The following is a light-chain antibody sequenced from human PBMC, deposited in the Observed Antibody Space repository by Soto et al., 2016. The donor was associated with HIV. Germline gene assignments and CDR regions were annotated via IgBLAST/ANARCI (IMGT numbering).Light chain of an antibody. J-gene: IGLJ2*01. Sequence: SYEFTQSPSLYVFLGQTATITCSGEKMGERYVSWYQQRPGQSPLLLIYKDNKRPSEISERFSGSNSGNTATLTIRGTQAMDEADYYCQAWDTREFGGGTKADRP. V-gene: IGLV3-1*01. CDR2: KDN. CDR1: KMGERY. CDR3: QAWDTRE.